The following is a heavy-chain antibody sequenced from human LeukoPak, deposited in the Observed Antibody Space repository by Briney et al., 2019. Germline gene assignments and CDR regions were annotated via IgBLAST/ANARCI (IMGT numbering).Heavy chain of an antibody. CDR2: INPSGGST. CDR3: ARVQGGTYYDILRVMKGNYYYYYMDV. J-gene: IGHJ6*03. CDR1: GYTFTSYY. Sequence: ASVKVSCKASGYTFTSYYMHWVRQAPGQGLEWMGIINPSGGSTSYAQKFQGRVTMTTDTSTSTAYMELRSLRSDDTAVYYCARVQGGTYYDILRVMKGNYYYYYMDVWGEGTTVTVSS. V-gene: IGHV1-46*01. D-gene: IGHD3-9*01.